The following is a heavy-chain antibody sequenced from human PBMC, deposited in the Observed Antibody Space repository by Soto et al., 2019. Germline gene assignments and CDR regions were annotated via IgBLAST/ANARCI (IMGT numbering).Heavy chain of an antibody. CDR2: IQYRGST. J-gene: IGHJ4*02. Sequence: SENLSLTCTVYDDSITSGANSWALFRKPPGKGLEWIGTIQYRGSTYYNPSLKSRVTMSLDTSKNQYSLRLSSVTAADTAVYFCFGMLWFGDFLSDSWRPATLVTVYS. D-gene: IGHD3-10*01. CDR1: DDSITSGANS. V-gene: IGHV4-39*01. CDR3: FGMLWFGDFLSDS.